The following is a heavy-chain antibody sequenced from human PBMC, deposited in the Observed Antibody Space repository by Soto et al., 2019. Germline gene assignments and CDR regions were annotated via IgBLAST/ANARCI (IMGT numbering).Heavy chain of an antibody. V-gene: IGHV4-59*01. D-gene: IGHD3-16*02. CDR2: IYYSGST. Sequence: EALSLTCTVSGGSISSYYWSWIRQPPGKGLEWIGYIYYSGSTNYNPSLKSRVTISVDTSKNQFSLKLSSVTAADTAVYYCARESYRGMDVWGQGTTVTVSS. CDR1: GGSISSYY. J-gene: IGHJ6*02. CDR3: ARESYRGMDV.